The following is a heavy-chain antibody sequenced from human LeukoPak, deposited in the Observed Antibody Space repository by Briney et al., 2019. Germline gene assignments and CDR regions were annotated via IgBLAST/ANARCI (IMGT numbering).Heavy chain of an antibody. J-gene: IGHJ6*03. CDR2: IFYNGKT. D-gene: IGHD1-1*01. CDR1: GGSISSSSYY. CDR3: ARHRDTGYYYYMDV. Sequence: IPSETLSLTCTVSGGSISSSSYYWGWIRQPPGKGLEWIGNIFYNGKTYYNPSLKSRVTISVDTSKNQFSLKLSSVTAADTAVYLCARHRDTGYYYYMDVWGTGTTVTVSS. V-gene: IGHV4-39*01.